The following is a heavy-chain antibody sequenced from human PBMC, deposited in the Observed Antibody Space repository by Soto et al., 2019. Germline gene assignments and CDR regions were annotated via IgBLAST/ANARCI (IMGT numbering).Heavy chain of an antibody. D-gene: IGHD3-10*01. CDR3: ARDRDGNNWFDP. V-gene: IGHV3-21*01. J-gene: IGHJ5*02. CDR2: ISSSSSYI. CDR1: GGLVSDTY. Sequence: PGGSLRLSCTASGGLVSDTYVNWVRQAPGKGLEWVSSISSSSSYIYYADSVKGRFTISRDNAKNSLYLQMNSLRAEDTAVYYCARDRDGNNWFDPWGQGTLVTVSS.